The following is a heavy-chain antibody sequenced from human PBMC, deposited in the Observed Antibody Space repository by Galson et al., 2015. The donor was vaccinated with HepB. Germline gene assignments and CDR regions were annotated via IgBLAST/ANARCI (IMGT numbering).Heavy chain of an antibody. CDR2: ISSSSSTI. D-gene: IGHD6-19*01. V-gene: IGHV3-48*01. Sequence: SLRLSCAASGFTFSSYSMNWVRQAPGKGLEWVSYISSSSSTIYYADSVKGRFTISRDNAKNSLYLQMNSLRAEDTAVYYCASDSSGWGYYYYYYMDVWGKGTTVTVSS. J-gene: IGHJ6*03. CDR3: ASDSSGWGYYYYYYMDV. CDR1: GFTFSSYS.